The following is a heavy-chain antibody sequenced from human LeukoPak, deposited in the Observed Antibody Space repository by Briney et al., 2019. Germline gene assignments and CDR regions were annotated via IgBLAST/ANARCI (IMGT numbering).Heavy chain of an antibody. V-gene: IGHV3-48*03. CDR1: GFTYSTFE. Sequence: GGSLRLSCAASGFTYSTFEMNWVRQAPGKGLEWISYINSGGDTIYYADSVKGRFTVSRDNAKNSLYLQMNSLRAEDTAVFYCARSRGAYGGSLDYWGQGTLVTVSS. CDR3: ARSRGAYGGSLDY. J-gene: IGHJ4*02. D-gene: IGHD5-12*01. CDR2: INSGGDTI.